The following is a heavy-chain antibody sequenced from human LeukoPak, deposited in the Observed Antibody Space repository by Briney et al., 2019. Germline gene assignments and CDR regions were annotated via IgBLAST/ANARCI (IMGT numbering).Heavy chain of an antibody. D-gene: IGHD5-18*01. J-gene: IGHJ4*02. Sequence: GASVKVSCKASGYTFTSYDINWVRQATGQGLEWMGWMNPNSGNTGYAQKCQGRVTITRNTSISTAYMELSSLRSEDTAVYYCARGPPDTAMVGDYFDYWGQGTLVTVSS. CDR3: ARGPPDTAMVGDYFDY. CDR1: GYTFTSYD. V-gene: IGHV1-8*03. CDR2: MNPNSGNT.